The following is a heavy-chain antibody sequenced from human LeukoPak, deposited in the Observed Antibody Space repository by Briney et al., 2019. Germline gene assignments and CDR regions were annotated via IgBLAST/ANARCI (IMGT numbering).Heavy chain of an antibody. CDR1: GFTFSSYY. V-gene: IGHV3-30*03. CDR2: ISYDGSNK. D-gene: IGHD1-26*01. CDR3: ARSGRGGAFDI. Sequence: GGSLRLSCAASGFTFSSYYMHWVRQAPGKGLEWVAVISYDGSNKYYADSVKGRFTISRDNSKNTLYLQMNSLRAEDTAVYYCARSGRGGAFDIWGQGTMVTVSS. J-gene: IGHJ3*02.